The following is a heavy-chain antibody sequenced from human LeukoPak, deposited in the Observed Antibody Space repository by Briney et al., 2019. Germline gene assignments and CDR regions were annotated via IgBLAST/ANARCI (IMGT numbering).Heavy chain of an antibody. V-gene: IGHV3-7*01. CDR2: IKQDGSEK. CDR3: AREITIGRYYFDY. J-gene: IGHJ4*02. Sequence: GGSLRLSCAASGFTFSSYWMSWVRQAPGKGLEWVANIKQDGSEKYYVDSVKGRFTISRDNAKNSLYLQMNSLRAEDTAVYHCAREITIGRYYFDYWGQGTLVTVSS. D-gene: IGHD2-21*01. CDR1: GFTFSSYW.